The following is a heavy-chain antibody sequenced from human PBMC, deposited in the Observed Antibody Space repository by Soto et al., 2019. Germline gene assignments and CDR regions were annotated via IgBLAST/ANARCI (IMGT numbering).Heavy chain of an antibody. CDR3: ARERGSRHIVVVTAIHFQH. J-gene: IGHJ1*01. D-gene: IGHD2-21*02. Sequence: ASVKVSCKASGYTFTSYAMHWVRQAPGQKLEWMGWINAGNGNTKYSQKFQGRVTITRDTSASTAYMELSSLRSEDTAVYYCARERGSRHIVVVTAIHFQHWGQGTLVTVSS. CDR2: INAGNGNT. V-gene: IGHV1-3*01. CDR1: GYTFTSYA.